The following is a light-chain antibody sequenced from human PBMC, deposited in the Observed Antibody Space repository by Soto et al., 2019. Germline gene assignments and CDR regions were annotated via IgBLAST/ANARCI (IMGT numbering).Light chain of an antibody. J-gene: IGKJ4*01. V-gene: IGKV3-20*01. CDR1: QSIGSSY. Sequence: EIVLTQSPGTLSLSPGERATLSCRASQSIGSSYLAWYQQKPGRAPRLLIYGASNRATGIPDRFSGSASGADFTLTISRLEPEDFAVYYCQQYDSSFGGGTKVEIK. CDR2: GAS. CDR3: QQYDSS.